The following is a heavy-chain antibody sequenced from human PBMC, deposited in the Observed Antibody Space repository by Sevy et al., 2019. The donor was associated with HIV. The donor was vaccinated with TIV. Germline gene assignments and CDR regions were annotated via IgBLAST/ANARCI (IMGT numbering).Heavy chain of an antibody. CDR3: ARVGEDYYDSSGYRSRYFDL. D-gene: IGHD3-22*01. CDR1: GFTFSSYG. CDR2: IWYDGSNK. J-gene: IGHJ2*01. V-gene: IGHV3-33*01. Sequence: GGSLRLSCAASGFTFSSYGMHWVRQAPGKGLEWVAVIWYDGSNKYYADSVKGRFTFSRDNSKNTLYLQMNSLRAEDTAVYYCARVGEDYYDSSGYRSRYFDLWGRGTLVTVSS.